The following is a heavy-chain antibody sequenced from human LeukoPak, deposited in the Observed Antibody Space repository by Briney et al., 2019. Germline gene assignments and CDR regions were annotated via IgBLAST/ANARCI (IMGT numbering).Heavy chain of an antibody. V-gene: IGHV3-23*01. D-gene: IGHD2-15*01. Sequence: GGSLRLSCAASGFTFSSYAMGWVRQAPGKGLEWVSAISGSGGSTYCADSVKGRFTISRDNSKNTLYLQMNSLRAEDTAVYYCAKGIGGGSCADYWGQGTLVTVSS. CDR3: AKGIGGGSCADY. CDR1: GFTFSSYA. CDR2: ISGSGGST. J-gene: IGHJ4*02.